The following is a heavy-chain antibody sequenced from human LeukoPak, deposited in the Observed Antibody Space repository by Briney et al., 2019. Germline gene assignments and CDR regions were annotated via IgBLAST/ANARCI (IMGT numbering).Heavy chain of an antibody. CDR3: ARDRWGSRPL. CDR2: IYTSGST. D-gene: IGHD6-13*01. J-gene: IGHJ4*02. V-gene: IGHV4-61*02. Sequence: PSETLSLTCIVSGGSISSSSYYWSWIRQPAGKGLEWIGRIYTSGSTNYNPSLKSRVTMSVDTSKNQFSLKLSSVTAADTAVYYCARDRWGSRPLWGQGTLVTVSS. CDR1: GGSISSSSYY.